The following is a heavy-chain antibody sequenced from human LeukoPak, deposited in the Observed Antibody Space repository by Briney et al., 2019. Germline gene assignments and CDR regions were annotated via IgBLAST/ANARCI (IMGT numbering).Heavy chain of an antibody. Sequence: SETLSLTCTVSGDSISSSTYYWGWIRQPPGKGLEWIGSIYYSGSTYYNPSLKNRVTISVDTSKNQFSLKLSSVTAADTAVYYCVRHNIALAATCFDYWGQGTLVTVSS. CDR3: VRHNIALAATCFDY. V-gene: IGHV4-39*01. J-gene: IGHJ4*02. CDR1: GDSISSSTYY. CDR2: IYYSGST. D-gene: IGHD6-19*01.